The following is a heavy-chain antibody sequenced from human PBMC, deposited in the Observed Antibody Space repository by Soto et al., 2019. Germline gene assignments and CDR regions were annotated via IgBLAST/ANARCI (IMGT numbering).Heavy chain of an antibody. J-gene: IGHJ4*02. CDR1: GFTFSSYA. V-gene: IGHV3-64*01. Sequence: EVQLVESGGGLVQPGGSLRLSCAASGFTFSSYAMHWVRQAPGKGLEYVSAITNNGGSTYYANSVKGRFTISRDNSKNTLYLQMGSLRAEDMAVYYCARYGADGDYADYWGQGTLVTVSS. CDR2: ITNNGGST. D-gene: IGHD4-17*01. CDR3: ARYGADGDYADY.